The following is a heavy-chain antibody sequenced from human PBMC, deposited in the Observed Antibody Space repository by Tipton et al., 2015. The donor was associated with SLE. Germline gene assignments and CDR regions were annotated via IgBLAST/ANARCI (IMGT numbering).Heavy chain of an antibody. CDR3: ARGTTNLDY. CDR1: GGSISSYY. CDR2: IYYGGST. Sequence: TLSLTCTVSGGSISSYYWSWIRQPPGKGLEWIGYIYYGGSTNYNPSLKSRVTISVDTSKNQFSLKLSSVTAADTAVYYCARGTTNLDYWGQGTLVTVSS. D-gene: IGHD1-14*01. J-gene: IGHJ4*02. V-gene: IGHV4-59*01.